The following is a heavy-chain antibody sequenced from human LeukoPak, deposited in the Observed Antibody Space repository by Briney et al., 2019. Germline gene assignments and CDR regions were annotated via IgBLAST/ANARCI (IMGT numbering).Heavy chain of an antibody. D-gene: IGHD3-9*01. J-gene: IGHJ4*02. CDR1: GGTFSSYA. V-gene: IGHV1-69*05. CDR2: IIPIFGTA. CDR3: ASGYYDILTGAT. Sequence: GSSVKVSCKASGGTFSSYAISWVRQAPGQGLEWMGGIIPIFGTANYAQKFQGRVTITTDESTSTAYMELSSLKSEDTAVYYCASGYYDILTGATWGQGTLVTVSS.